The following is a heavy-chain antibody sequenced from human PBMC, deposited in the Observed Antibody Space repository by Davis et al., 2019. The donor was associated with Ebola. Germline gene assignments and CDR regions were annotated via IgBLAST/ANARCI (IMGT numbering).Heavy chain of an antibody. Sequence: GGSLRLSCAASGFTFSSYALHWVRQAPGKGLEWMGIISDDGNKKSYADSVKGRVTISRDNSESTLYLQMSSLRVEDTAVYYCACTIFGVVSSFDHWGQGTLVTVSS. CDR1: GFTFSSYA. D-gene: IGHD3-3*01. CDR3: ACTIFGVVSSFDH. J-gene: IGHJ4*02. CDR2: ISDDGNKK. V-gene: IGHV3-30*04.